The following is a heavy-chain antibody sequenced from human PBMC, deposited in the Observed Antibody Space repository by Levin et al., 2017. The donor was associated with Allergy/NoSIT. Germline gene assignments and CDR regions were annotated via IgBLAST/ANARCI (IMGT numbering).Heavy chain of an antibody. CDR1: GFTFSSYS. J-gene: IGHJ2*01. CDR3: ARDEPHFDL. CDR2: ISSSSSYI. V-gene: IGHV3-21*01. Sequence: SGGSLRLSCAASGFTFSSYSMNWVRQAPEKGLEWVSLISSSSSYIYYADSVKGRFTISRDNAKNSLFLEVNSLRAEDTAVYYCARDEPHFDLWGRGTLVTVSS.